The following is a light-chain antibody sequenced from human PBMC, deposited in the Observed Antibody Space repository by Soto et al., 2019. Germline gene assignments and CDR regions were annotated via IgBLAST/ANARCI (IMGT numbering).Light chain of an antibody. CDR3: QQFGSSIPHT. J-gene: IGKJ2*01. CDR1: QVIGSRY. CDR2: GAS. V-gene: IGKV3-20*01. Sequence: EIVMTQSPGTLSLSPGERATISCRASQVIGSRYLAWYHQKSGQATRLLIYGASSRATGIPDGFSGSGSGTDFTLTISRLEPEDFGVYYCQQFGSSIPHTFGQGTKLEIK.